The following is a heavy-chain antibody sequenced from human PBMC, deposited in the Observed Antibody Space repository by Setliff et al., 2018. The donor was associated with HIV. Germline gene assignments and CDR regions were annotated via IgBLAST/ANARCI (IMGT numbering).Heavy chain of an antibody. CDR2: IYSVGIT. V-gene: IGHV3-66*02. CDR3: ANSYSASGNYHYYDYLDV. Sequence: GGSLRLSCAASGFTFSSYTMNWVRQAPGKGLEWVSVIYSVGITYYTDSVKGRFTISRDNSKNTLYLQMNSLRIEDSGAYYCANSYSASGNYHYYDYLDVWGKGTTVTVSS. D-gene: IGHD3-10*01. J-gene: IGHJ6*03. CDR1: GFTFSSYT.